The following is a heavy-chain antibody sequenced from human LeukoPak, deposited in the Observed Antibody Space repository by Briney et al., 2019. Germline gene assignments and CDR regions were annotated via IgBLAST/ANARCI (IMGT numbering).Heavy chain of an antibody. J-gene: IGHJ4*02. D-gene: IGHD2-15*01. Sequence: ASVKVSCKASGYTFTTYDINWVRQATGQGLEWMGWMNPNSGNTGYAQKFQGRVTMTEDTSTDTAYMELSSLRSEDTAVYYCATVEWNCSGGSCYALNYWGQGTLVTVSS. CDR2: MNPNSGNT. CDR3: ATVEWNCSGGSCYALNY. V-gene: IGHV1-8*01. CDR1: GYTFTTYD.